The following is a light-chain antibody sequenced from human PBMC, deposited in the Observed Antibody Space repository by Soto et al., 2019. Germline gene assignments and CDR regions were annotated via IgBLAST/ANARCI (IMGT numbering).Light chain of an antibody. CDR2: AVT. Sequence: QSALTQPASVSGSPGQSITISCTGTTSDVGGFDLVSWYQQHEGEAPKLILYAVTKRPSGVSSRFSGSKSGNTASLSISGLQPEDEADYYCSSFKSISTRVFGGGTKVTVL. CDR1: TSDVGGFDL. CDR3: SSFKSISTRV. J-gene: IGLJ2*01. V-gene: IGLV2-14*01.